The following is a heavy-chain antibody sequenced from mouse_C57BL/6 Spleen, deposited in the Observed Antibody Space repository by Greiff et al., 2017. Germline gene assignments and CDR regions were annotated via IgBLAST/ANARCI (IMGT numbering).Heavy chain of an antibody. CDR3: ARSEGYGSSYGFAY. Sequence: QVQLQQPGAELVKPGASVKLSCKASGYTFTSYWMQWVKQRPGQGLEWIGEIDPSDSYTNYNQKFKGKATLTVDTSSSTAYMQRSSLTSEDSAVYYCARSEGYGSSYGFAYWGQGTLVTVSA. V-gene: IGHV1-50*01. CDR2: IDPSDSYT. CDR1: GYTFTSYW. J-gene: IGHJ3*01. D-gene: IGHD1-1*01.